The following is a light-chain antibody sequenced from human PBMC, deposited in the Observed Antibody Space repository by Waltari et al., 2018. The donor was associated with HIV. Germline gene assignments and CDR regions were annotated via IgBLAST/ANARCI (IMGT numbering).Light chain of an antibody. CDR3: QQYGSALYT. J-gene: IGKJ2*01. CDR1: QSVDSDY. Sequence: VLTQSPRTLSLSPGEGATLSCRASQSVDSDYLAWYQQKPGQPPRLLIYGASSRVSGIPDRFSGSGSGTDFNLTINRLEAEDFGMYYCQQYGSALYTFGQGTNLESK. V-gene: IGKV3-20*01. CDR2: GAS.